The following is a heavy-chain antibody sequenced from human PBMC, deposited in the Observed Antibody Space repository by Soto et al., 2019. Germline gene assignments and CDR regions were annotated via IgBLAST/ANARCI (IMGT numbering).Heavy chain of an antibody. D-gene: IGHD2-2*02. CDR3: ARDLGYCSSTSCYTPDY. CDR2: ISYDGSNK. V-gene: IGHV3-30-3*01. J-gene: IGHJ4*02. Sequence: GGSLRLSCAASGFTFSSYAMHWVRQAPGKGLEWVAVISYDGSNKYYADSVKGRFTISRDNSKNTLYLQMNSLRAEDTAVYYCARDLGYCSSTSCYTPDYWGQGTLVTVSS. CDR1: GFTFSSYA.